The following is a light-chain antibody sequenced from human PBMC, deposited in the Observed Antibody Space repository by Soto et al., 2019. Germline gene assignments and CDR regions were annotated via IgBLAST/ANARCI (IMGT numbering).Light chain of an antibody. CDR2: KVS. CDR1: QSLVYSDGNTY. J-gene: IGKJ4*01. V-gene: IGKV2-30*01. Sequence: DVVMTQSPLSLPVTLGQPASISCKSRQSLVYSDGNTYVSWLQQRPGQSPRRLIYKVSNRGSGGPDRFSGSGSGTDFRLEISRVEAEDVGVYYCKHAPHWFTFGGGTRVEIK. CDR3: KHAPHWFT.